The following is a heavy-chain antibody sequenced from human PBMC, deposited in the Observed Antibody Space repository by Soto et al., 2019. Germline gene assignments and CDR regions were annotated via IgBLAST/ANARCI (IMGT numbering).Heavy chain of an antibody. V-gene: IGHV1-8*01. CDR2: MNPNSGNT. CDR1: GYTFTTYD. D-gene: IGHD4-4*01. Sequence: QVQLVQSGAEVKKPGASVKVSCKASGYTFTTYDINWVRQATGQGLEWMGWMNPNSGNTGYAQKFQGRVTMTRNTSISTAYMELSSLRSEDTAVYYCARVDTDMTTVDSWAPNWFDPLGQGTLVTVSS. CDR3: ARVDTDMTTVDSWAPNWFDP. J-gene: IGHJ5*02.